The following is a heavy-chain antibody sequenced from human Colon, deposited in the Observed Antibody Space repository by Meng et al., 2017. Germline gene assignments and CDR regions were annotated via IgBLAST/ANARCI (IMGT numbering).Heavy chain of an antibody. CDR3: ARDWGDVRGGFDF. Sequence: HGQPHQSGSGLVKPSQPRSLTWASPGDRVSGNSAAWNWIRQSPSRGLEWLGRTYYRSKYYTEYALSVKSRITINPDTSNKQFSLQLNSVTPEDTAIYYCARDWGDVRGGFDFWGQGTLVTVSS. D-gene: IGHD3-10*02. CDR2: TYYRSKYYT. CDR1: GDRVSGNSAA. V-gene: IGHV6-1*01. J-gene: IGHJ4*02.